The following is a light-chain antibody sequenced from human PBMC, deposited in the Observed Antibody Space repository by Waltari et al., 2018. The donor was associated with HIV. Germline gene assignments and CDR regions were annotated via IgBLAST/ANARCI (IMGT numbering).Light chain of an antibody. Sequence: DIQLTQSPSFLSASVGDRVPITRRASQGLSLYLAWFQQKPGKAPKLLIYAASTLQSGVPSKFSGSGSGTEFTLTIGSLQPEDFATYYCQQLNTYLPTFGGGTKVEIK. CDR2: AAS. J-gene: IGKJ4*01. CDR1: QGLSLY. CDR3: QQLNTYLPT. V-gene: IGKV1-9*01.